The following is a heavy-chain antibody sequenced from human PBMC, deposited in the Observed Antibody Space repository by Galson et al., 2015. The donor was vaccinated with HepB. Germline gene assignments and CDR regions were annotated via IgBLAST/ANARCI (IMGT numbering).Heavy chain of an antibody. CDR3: ARGGVIVGATGDAFDI. J-gene: IGHJ3*02. Sequence: SVKVSCKASGYTFTGYYMHWVRQAPGQGLEWMGRINPNSGGTNYAQKFQGRVTMTRDTSISTAYMELSRLRSDDTAVYYCARGGVIVGATGDAFDIWGQGTMVTVSS. V-gene: IGHV1-2*06. D-gene: IGHD1-26*01. CDR2: INPNSGGT. CDR1: GYTFTGYY.